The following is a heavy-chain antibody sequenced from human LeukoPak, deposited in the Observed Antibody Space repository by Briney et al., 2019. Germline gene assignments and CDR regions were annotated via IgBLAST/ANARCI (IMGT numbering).Heavy chain of an antibody. CDR1: GGSISIYY. CDR2: ICTSGST. CDR3: ARDRLGYCSSTSCYYAWNAFDI. V-gene: IGHV4-4*07. J-gene: IGHJ3*02. Sequence: SETLSLTCTVSGGSISIYYWSWVRQPAGKGLEWIGRICTSGSTNYNPSLKSRVTISVDTSKNQFSLKVCSVTDQGPAVLFCARDRLGYCSSTSCYYAWNAFDIWGQGTMVTVSS. D-gene: IGHD2-2*01.